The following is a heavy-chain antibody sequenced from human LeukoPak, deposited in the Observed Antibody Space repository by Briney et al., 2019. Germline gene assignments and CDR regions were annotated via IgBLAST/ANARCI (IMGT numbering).Heavy chain of an antibody. D-gene: IGHD3-10*01. Sequence: ASVKVSCKASGYTFTSYAMHWVRQAPGQRLEWMGWINAGNGNTKYSQKFQGRVTITRDTSASTAYMELSSLRSEDMAVYYCARDYGSGSHYYYYGMDVWGQGTTVTVSS. CDR1: GYTFTSYA. V-gene: IGHV1-3*01. CDR3: ARDYGSGSHYYYYGMDV. J-gene: IGHJ6*02. CDR2: INAGNGNT.